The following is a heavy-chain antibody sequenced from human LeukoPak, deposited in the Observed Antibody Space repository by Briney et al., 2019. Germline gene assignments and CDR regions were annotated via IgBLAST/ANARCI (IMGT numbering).Heavy chain of an antibody. Sequence: GGSLRLSCAASGFTFSSYAMHWVRPAPGKGLEWVAVISYDGSNKYYADSVKGRFTISRDNSKNTLYLQMNSLRAEDTAVYYCARDDTAMNYYFDYWGQGTLVTVSS. CDR2: ISYDGSNK. V-gene: IGHV3-30-3*01. J-gene: IGHJ4*02. CDR3: ARDDTAMNYYFDY. D-gene: IGHD5-18*01. CDR1: GFTFSSYA.